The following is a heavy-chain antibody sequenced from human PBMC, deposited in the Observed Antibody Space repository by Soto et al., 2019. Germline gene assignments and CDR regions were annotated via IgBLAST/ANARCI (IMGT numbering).Heavy chain of an antibody. CDR1: GFTFSSHA. CDR2: LSDSGDSI. CDR3: AKVSSSWYAGFFDL. J-gene: IGHJ4*02. V-gene: IGHV3-23*01. Sequence: EVQLLESGGGLVQPGRSLRLSCTASGFTFSSHAMTWVRQAPRKGLEWVSGLSDSGDSIYYAASVKGRFTIYRDNSMNTLYLQMNTLRVEDTAVYYCAKVSSSWYAGFFDLWGQGTLVTVSS. D-gene: IGHD6-13*01.